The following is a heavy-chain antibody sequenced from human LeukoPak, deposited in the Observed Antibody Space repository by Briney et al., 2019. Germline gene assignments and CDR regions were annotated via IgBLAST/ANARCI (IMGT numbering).Heavy chain of an antibody. CDR2: ISYSGST. CDR1: GGSISSFH. V-gene: IGHV4-59*08. D-gene: IGHD3-22*01. CDR3: ARLGSSGQEFDY. Sequence: SETLSLTCTVSGGSISSFHWSWIRQPPGKGLEWIGYISYSGSTYYNPSLKSRITISLDTSKNHFSLKLSSVTAADTAIYYCARLGSSGQEFDYWGQGTLVTVSS. J-gene: IGHJ4*02.